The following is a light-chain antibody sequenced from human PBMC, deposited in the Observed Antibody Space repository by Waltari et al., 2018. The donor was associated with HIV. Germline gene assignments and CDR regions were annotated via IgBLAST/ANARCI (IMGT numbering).Light chain of an antibody. CDR1: NTQRQS. CDR2: YDT. Sequence: SSRLTQPPSVSVAPGETATITCGAINTQRQSVNWYPQKAGQAPVVVLSYDTDRPAGIPERFSGFNSGHSATLIISRVGAGDEADYYCQVWYSASDHVLFGGGTRLTVL. CDR3: QVWYSASDHVL. J-gene: IGLJ2*01. V-gene: IGLV3-21*04.